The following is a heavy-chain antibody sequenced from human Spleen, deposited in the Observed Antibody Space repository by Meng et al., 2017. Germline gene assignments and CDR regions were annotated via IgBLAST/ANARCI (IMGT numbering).Heavy chain of an antibody. Sequence: GSLRLSCAVYGGSFSGYYWSWIRQPPGKGLEWIGEINHSGSTNYNPSLKSRVTISVDTSKNQFSLKLSSVTAADTAVYYCARGCQKLCLRSVQGLDYWGQGTLVTVSS. J-gene: IGHJ4*02. CDR1: GGSFSGYY. CDR3: ARGCQKLCLRSVQGLDY. D-gene: IGHD5-18*01. V-gene: IGHV4-34*01. CDR2: INHSGST.